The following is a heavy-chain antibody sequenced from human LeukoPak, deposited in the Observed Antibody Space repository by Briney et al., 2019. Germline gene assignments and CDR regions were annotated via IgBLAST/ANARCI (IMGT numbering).Heavy chain of an antibody. Sequence: ASVKVSCKASGYTFTSYAMNWVRQAPGQGLEWMGWINTNTGNPTYAQGFTGRFVFSLDTSVSTAYLQISSLKAEDTAVYYCARVGWDSSSWYAPYYYYYMDVWGKGTTVTVSS. CDR1: GYTFTSYA. V-gene: IGHV7-4-1*02. J-gene: IGHJ6*03. CDR2: INTNTGNP. D-gene: IGHD6-13*01. CDR3: ARVGWDSSSWYAPYYYYYMDV.